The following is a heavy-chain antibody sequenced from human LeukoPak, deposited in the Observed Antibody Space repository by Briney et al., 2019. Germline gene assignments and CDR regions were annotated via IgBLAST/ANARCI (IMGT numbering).Heavy chain of an antibody. CDR2: IIPIFGTA. CDR1: GGTFSSYA. D-gene: IGHD2-2*02. Sequence: ASVKVSCKASGGTFSSYAISWVRQAPGQGLEWMAAIIPIFGTANYAQKFQGRVTITTDESTSTAYMELSSLRSEDTAVYYCARGFQLLYGNWFDPWGQGTLVTVSS. V-gene: IGHV1-69*05. CDR3: ARGFQLLYGNWFDP. J-gene: IGHJ5*02.